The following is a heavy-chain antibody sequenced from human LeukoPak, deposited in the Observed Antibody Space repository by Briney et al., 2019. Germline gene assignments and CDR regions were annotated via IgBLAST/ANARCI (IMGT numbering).Heavy chain of an antibody. Sequence: SETLSLTCTVSGAHIYNFYWSWLRQPAGKGLEWIGHIYNDGSTKYNPSLKSRVTLSADVSTDKFSLNLTSVTPADTAVYYCAKAGGGTFDHWGPGTLVIVSS. V-gene: IGHV4-4*07. CDR1: GAHIYNFY. D-gene: IGHD3-16*01. J-gene: IGHJ5*02. CDR3: AKAGGGTFDH. CDR2: IYNDGST.